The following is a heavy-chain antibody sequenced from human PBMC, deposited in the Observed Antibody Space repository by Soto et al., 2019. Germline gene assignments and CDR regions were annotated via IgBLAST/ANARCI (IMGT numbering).Heavy chain of an antibody. CDR3: ARSLSTVTTAISYAYYYYYMDV. J-gene: IGHJ6*03. Sequence: SVKVSCKASGGTFSSYTISCVRQAPGQGLEWMGRIIPILGIANYAQKFQGRVTITADKSTSTAYMELSSLRSEDTAVYYCARSLSTVTTAISYAYYYYYMDVWGKGTTVTVSS. D-gene: IGHD4-17*01. V-gene: IGHV1-69*02. CDR2: IIPILGIA. CDR1: GGTFSSYT.